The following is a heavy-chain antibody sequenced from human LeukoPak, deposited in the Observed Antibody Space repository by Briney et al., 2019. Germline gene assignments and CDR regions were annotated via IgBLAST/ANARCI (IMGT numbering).Heavy chain of an antibody. D-gene: IGHD5-18*01. CDR3: ARGRGYSYGTLGY. CDR1: GFTFSSYN. V-gene: IGHV3-21*01. J-gene: IGHJ4*02. Sequence: PGGSLRLSCAASGFTFSSYNMDWVRQAPGKGLEWVSSIGSRSSYIYYADSVKGRFTVSRDNSKNSLYLQMNSLRAEDTAVYYCARGRGYSYGTLGYWGQGTLVTVSS. CDR2: IGSRSSYI.